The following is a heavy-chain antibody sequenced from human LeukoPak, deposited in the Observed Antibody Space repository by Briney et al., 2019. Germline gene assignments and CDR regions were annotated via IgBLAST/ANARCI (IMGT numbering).Heavy chain of an antibody. J-gene: IGHJ4*02. V-gene: IGHV3-23*01. CDR2: ITTGDGNT. CDR3: AKDGGLWVSAHWGDS. CDR1: GFTFSSYI. Sequence: GGSLRLSCTASGFTFSSYIMTWVRQAPGKGLKWVSTITTGDGNTYYADSVKGRFTVSRDDSKNTLYLQMNSLRAEDTAVYYCAKDGGLWVSAHWGDSWGRGTLATVSS. D-gene: IGHD7-27*01.